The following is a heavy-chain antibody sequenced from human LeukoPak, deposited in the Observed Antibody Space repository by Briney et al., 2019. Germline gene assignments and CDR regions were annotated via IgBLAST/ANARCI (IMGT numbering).Heavy chain of an antibody. D-gene: IGHD3-9*01. CDR2: IKQDGSEK. CDR3: ARDTPWGGYDILTGYVPYYYYMDV. J-gene: IGHJ6*03. CDR1: GFTFSSYW. V-gene: IGHV3-7*01. Sequence: PGGSLRLSCAASGFTFSSYWMSWVRQAPGKGLEWVANIKQDGSEKYYVDSVKGRFTISRDNAKNSLYLQMNSLRAEDTAVYYCARDTPWGGYDILTGYVPYYYYMDVWGKGTTVTVSS.